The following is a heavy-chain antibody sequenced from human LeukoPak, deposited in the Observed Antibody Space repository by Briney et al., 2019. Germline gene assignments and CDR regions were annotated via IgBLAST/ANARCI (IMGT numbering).Heavy chain of an antibody. CDR3: TRIPSSTSSWYYFDY. Sequence: PGGSLRLSCAASGFTFSTYAMRWVRQAPGKGLEWVAVIWYDGSNKYYADSVKGRFTISRDNSKNTLYLQMNSLRAEDTAVYYCTRIPSSTSSWYYFDYWGQGTLVTVSS. CDR1: GFTFSTYA. J-gene: IGHJ4*02. D-gene: IGHD6-13*01. CDR2: IWYDGSNK. V-gene: IGHV3-33*08.